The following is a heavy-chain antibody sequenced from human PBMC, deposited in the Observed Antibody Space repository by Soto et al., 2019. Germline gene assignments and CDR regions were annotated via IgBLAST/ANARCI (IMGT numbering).Heavy chain of an antibody. V-gene: IGHV5-51*01. CDR1: GYSFTSYW. CDR3: ARLTGDYYDSSGLFFDY. D-gene: IGHD3-22*01. Sequence: PGESLKISCKGSGYSFTSYWIGWVRQMPGKGLEWMGIIYPGDSDTRYSPSFQGQVTISADKSISTAYLQWSGLKASDTAMYYCARLTGDYYDSSGLFFDYWGQGTLVTVSS. CDR2: IYPGDSDT. J-gene: IGHJ4*02.